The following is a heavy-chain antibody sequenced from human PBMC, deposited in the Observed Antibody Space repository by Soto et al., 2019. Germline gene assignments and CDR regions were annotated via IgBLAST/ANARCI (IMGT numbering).Heavy chain of an antibody. Sequence: EVQLVESGGDLVQPGGSLRLSCAASVITFSGHAMNWVRQAPGKGLEWVASIRATGATYYADSVMGRFIISRDNAKDSLFLQMKSLTVEDTALYYCLDGDYNWGQGTLVTVSS. CDR1: VITFSGHA. J-gene: IGHJ4*02. D-gene: IGHD4-17*01. CDR3: LDGDYN. V-gene: IGHV3-48*01. CDR2: IRATGAT.